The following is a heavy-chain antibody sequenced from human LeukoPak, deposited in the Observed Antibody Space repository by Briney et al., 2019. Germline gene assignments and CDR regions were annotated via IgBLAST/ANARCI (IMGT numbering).Heavy chain of an antibody. CDR3: ARDRGYWGYNWNDGGGYWFDP. CDR2: INPNSGGT. D-gene: IGHD1-20*01. CDR1: GYTFTSYG. Sequence: ASVKVSCKASGYTFTSYGISWVRQAPGQGLEWMGWINPNSGGTTIAQKFQGRVTMTRDTSITTAYMELSSLTSGDTAAYYCARDRGYWGYNWNDGGGYWFDPWGQGTLVTVSS. J-gene: IGHJ5*02. V-gene: IGHV1-2*02.